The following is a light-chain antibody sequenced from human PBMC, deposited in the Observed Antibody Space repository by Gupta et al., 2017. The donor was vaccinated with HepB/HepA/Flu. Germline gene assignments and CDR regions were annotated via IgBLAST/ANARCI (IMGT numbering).Light chain of an antibody. CDR2: DAS. CDR3: QQYDNLHT. Sequence: DIQMTQSPSSLSASVGDRVTITCQASQDISNYLNWYQQKPGKAPKLLIYDASNLETGVPSRFSGSGSGTDFTFTIISLQPEDIATYYWQQYDNLHTFGGGTKVEIK. CDR1: QDISNY. V-gene: IGKV1-33*01. J-gene: IGKJ4*01.